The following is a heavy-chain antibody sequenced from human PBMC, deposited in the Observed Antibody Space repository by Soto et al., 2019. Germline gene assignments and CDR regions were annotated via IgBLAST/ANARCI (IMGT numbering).Heavy chain of an antibody. CDR3: ARGVQQ. Sequence: SETLSLTCTFSGFSISSGFYHWSWIRQHPGKGLEWIGYIYYSGSTYYNPSLKSRVTISVDTSKNQFSLKLSSVTAADTAVYYCARGVQQWGQGTLVTAPQ. CDR2: IYYSGST. V-gene: IGHV4-31*03. J-gene: IGHJ1*01. CDR1: GFSISSGFYH.